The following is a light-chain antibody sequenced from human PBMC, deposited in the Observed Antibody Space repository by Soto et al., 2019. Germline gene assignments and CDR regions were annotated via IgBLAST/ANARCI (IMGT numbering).Light chain of an antibody. CDR3: PQDYNYPRT. V-gene: IGKV1-6*01. CDR1: QGIRND. Sequence: AIQMTQSPYSLSASVGDRVTITCRASQGIRNDLGWYQQKPGKAPKLLIYAASSLQSGVPSRFSGSGSGTDFTLTISSLQPEDFATYYCPQDYNYPRTFGQGTTVAIK. CDR2: AAS. J-gene: IGKJ1*01.